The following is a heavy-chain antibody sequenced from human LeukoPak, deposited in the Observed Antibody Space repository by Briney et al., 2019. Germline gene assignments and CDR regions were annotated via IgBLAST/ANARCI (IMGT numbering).Heavy chain of an antibody. J-gene: IGHJ3*02. CDR1: GYTFTSYD. CDR3: ARFYYDSTPSAFDI. CDR2: TNPNSGNT. Sequence: GASVKVSCKASGYTFTSYDINWVRQATGQGLEWMGWTNPNSGNTGYAQKFQGRVTMTRNTSISTAYMELSSLRSEDTAVYYCARFYYDSTPSAFDIWGQGTMVTVSS. V-gene: IGHV1-8*01. D-gene: IGHD3-22*01.